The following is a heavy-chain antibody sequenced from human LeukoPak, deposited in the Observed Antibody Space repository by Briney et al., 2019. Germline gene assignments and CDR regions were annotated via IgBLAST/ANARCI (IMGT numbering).Heavy chain of an antibody. CDR1: GGTFSNYS. Sequence: GASVKVSCKASGGTFSNYSISWVRQAPGQGLEWMGRIIPNFGLVNYAQKFQGRVTIITDESTSTAHMELSSLRSEDTAVYYCAVDYGGNSGVFDIWGQGTMVTVSS. D-gene: IGHD4-23*01. J-gene: IGHJ3*02. CDR2: IIPNFGLV. CDR3: AVDYGGNSGVFDI. V-gene: IGHV1-69*02.